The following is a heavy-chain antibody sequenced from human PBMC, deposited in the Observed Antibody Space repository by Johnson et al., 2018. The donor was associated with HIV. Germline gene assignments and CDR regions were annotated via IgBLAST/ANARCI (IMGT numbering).Heavy chain of an antibody. CDR1: GFTFSSYG. Sequence: QVLLVESGGGVVQPGGSLRLSCAESGFTFSSYGMHWVRQAPGKGLEWVAFIRYDGSNKYYADSVKGRFTISRDNSKNTLYLQMNSLRAEDTDVYYCARGKYRGSFTSPDAFDIWGQGTMVTVSS. J-gene: IGHJ3*02. CDR2: IRYDGSNK. V-gene: IGHV3-30*02. CDR3: ARGKYRGSFTSPDAFDI. D-gene: IGHD1-26*01.